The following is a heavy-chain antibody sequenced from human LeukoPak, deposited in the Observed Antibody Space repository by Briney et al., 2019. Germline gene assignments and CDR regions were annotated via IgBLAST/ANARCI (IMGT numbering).Heavy chain of an antibody. Sequence: PGGSLRLSCAASGFTFSSYSMNWVRQAPGKGLEWGSSISSSSRYIYYADSVKGRFTIYRDNAKNSLYLQMNSLRAEDTDPSGDIVVVPAAARNNWFDPWGQGTLVTVSS. CDR1: GFTFSSYS. J-gene: IGHJ5*02. V-gene: IGHV3-21*01. CDR2: ISSSSRYI. D-gene: IGHD2-2*01. CDR3: IVVVPAAARNNWFDP.